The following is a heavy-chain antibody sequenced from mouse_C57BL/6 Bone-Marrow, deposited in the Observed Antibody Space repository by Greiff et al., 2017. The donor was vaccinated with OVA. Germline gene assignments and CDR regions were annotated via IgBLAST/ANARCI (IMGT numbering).Heavy chain of an antibody. CDR1: GYTFTSYW. J-gene: IGHJ4*01. Sequence: QVQLKQPGAELVKPGASVKMSCKASGYTFTSYWITWVKQRPGQGLEWIGDIYPGSGSTNYNEKFKSKATLTVDTSSSTAYMQLSSLTSEDSAVYYCASYDGYSGAMDYWGQGTSVTVSS. CDR2: IYPGSGST. CDR3: ASYDGYSGAMDY. D-gene: IGHD2-3*01. V-gene: IGHV1-55*01.